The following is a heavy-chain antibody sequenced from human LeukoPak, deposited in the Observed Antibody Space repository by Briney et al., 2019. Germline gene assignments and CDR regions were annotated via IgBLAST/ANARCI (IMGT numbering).Heavy chain of an antibody. J-gene: IGHJ4*02. D-gene: IGHD4-23*01. CDR3: ARGIRWASDY. CDR1: GFTFSSYS. V-gene: IGHV3-64*01. Sequence: GGSLRLSCAASGFTFSSYSMVWVRQAPGKGLEYVSGITSNGGATYYGNSVKGRFTISRDNSKDTLYLQMGSLRTEDMAVYYCARGIRWASDYWGQGTPVTVAS. CDR2: ITSNGGAT.